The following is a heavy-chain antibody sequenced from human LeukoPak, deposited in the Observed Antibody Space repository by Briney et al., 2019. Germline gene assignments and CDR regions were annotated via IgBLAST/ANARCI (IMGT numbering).Heavy chain of an antibody. V-gene: IGHV3-20*04. D-gene: IGHD6-6*01. Sequence: AGGSLRLSCVDSGLTFDDYGMSWVRQAPGKGLEWVSGINWNGGSTGYADSVKGRFTIPRDNAKNSLYLQMNSLRAEDTALYYCARFLTRQLDYYYYYMDVWGKGTTVTVSS. CDR2: INWNGGST. CDR1: GLTFDDYG. J-gene: IGHJ6*03. CDR3: ARFLTRQLDYYYYYMDV.